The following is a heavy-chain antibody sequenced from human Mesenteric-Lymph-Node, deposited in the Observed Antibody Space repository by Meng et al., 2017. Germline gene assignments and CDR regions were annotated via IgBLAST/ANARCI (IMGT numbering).Heavy chain of an antibody. CDR1: GFTFSSYG. CDR3: VGDSLLGDQSCTGGSCYPLGR. D-gene: IGHD2-8*02. V-gene: IGHV3-33*01. CDR2: IWYDGSNE. Sequence: GESLKISCVASGFTFSSYGMHWVRQAPGKGLEWVAVIWYDGSNEYYADSVKGRFTISRDNSKNTLYLQMNSLRAEDTAVYYCVGDSLLGDQSCTGGSCYPLGRWGQGTLVTVSS. J-gene: IGHJ4*02.